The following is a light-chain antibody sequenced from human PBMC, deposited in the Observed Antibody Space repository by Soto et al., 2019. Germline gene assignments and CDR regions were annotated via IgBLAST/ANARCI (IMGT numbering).Light chain of an antibody. CDR2: DAS. CDR3: QQRGKWPST. CDR1: QSVSRY. V-gene: IGKV3-11*01. Sequence: EIVLTQSPATLSLSPGERATLSCTASQSVSRYLAWYQQKPGQAPRLLIYDASNRATGIPARFSGSGSGTDFTLTISSLEPEDFAVYYCQQRGKWPSTFGPGTKVE. J-gene: IGKJ2*02.